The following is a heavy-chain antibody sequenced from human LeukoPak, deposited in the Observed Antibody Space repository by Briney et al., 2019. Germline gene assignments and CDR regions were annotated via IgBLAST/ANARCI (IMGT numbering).Heavy chain of an antibody. CDR3: AREAPALYYFDY. CDR1: GFTFSSYW. V-gene: IGHV3-74*01. CDR2: INTDGSST. J-gene: IGHJ4*02. Sequence: GGSLRLSCAASGFTFSSYWMHWVRQAPGRGLVWVSRINTDGSSTSYADSVKGRFTISRDNAKNTLYLQMNSLRAEDTAVYYCAREAPALYYFDYWGQGTLVTVSS. D-gene: IGHD2/OR15-2a*01.